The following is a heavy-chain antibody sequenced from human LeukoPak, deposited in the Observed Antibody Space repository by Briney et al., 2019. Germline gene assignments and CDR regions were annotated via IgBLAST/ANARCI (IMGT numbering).Heavy chain of an antibody. V-gene: IGHV3-74*01. CDR1: GFTFSSYW. CDR3: ARADSRYCSSTSCYRSYDY. D-gene: IGHD2-2*01. CDR2: INSDGSST. J-gene: IGHJ4*02. Sequence: PGGSLRLSCAASGFTFSSYWMHWVRQAPGKGLVWVSRINSDGSSTSYADSVKGRFTISRDNAKNTLYLQMNSLRAEDTAVYYCARADSRYCSSTSCYRSYDYWGQGTLVTVSS.